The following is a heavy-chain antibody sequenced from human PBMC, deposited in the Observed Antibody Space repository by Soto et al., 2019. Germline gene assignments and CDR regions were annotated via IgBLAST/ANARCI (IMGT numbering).Heavy chain of an antibody. D-gene: IGHD6-13*01. CDR1: GYTLTELS. V-gene: IGHV1-24*01. Sequence: ASVKVSCKVSGYTLTELSMHWARQAPGKGLEWMGGFDPEDGETIYAQKFQGRVTMTEDTSTDTAYMELSSLRSEDTAVYYCATSIAAAGYFDYWGQGTLVTVSS. J-gene: IGHJ4*02. CDR2: FDPEDGET. CDR3: ATSIAAAGYFDY.